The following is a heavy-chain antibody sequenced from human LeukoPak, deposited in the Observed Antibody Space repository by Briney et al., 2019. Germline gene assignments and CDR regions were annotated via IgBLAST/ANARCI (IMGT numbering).Heavy chain of an antibody. CDR1: GYTFTSYA. V-gene: IGHV1-3*01. Sequence: ASVKVSCKASGYTFTSYAMHWVRQAPGQRLEWMGWINAGNGNTKYSQKFQGRVTITRDTSASTAYMELSSLRSEDTAVYYCARASPQLWYPYFDYWGQGTLVTVSS. J-gene: IGHJ4*02. D-gene: IGHD5-18*01. CDR2: INAGNGNT. CDR3: ARASPQLWYPYFDY.